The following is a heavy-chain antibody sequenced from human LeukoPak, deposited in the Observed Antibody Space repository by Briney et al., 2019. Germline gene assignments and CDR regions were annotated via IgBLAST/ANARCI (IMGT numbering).Heavy chain of an antibody. Sequence: SETLSLTCTVSGGSISSYYWSWIRQPAGKGLKWIGRIYTSGSTNYNPSLKSRVTMSVDTSKNQFSLKLSSVTAADTAVYYCAREYSSGWYDPFDFDYWGQGTLVTVSS. CDR2: IYTSGST. J-gene: IGHJ4*02. CDR3: AREYSSGWYDPFDFDY. V-gene: IGHV4-4*07. D-gene: IGHD6-19*01. CDR1: GGSISSYY.